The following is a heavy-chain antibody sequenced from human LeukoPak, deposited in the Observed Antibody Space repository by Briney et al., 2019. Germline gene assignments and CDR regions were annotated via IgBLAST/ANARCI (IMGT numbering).Heavy chain of an antibody. CDR1: GFTFNNYA. CDR2: ISGSGGTT. Sequence: GGSLRLSCAASGFTFNNYAMSWVRQAPGKGLEWVSAISGSGGTTYYADSVKGRFTFSRDNSKNTLFLQMNSLRAEDTAVYYCAKEEGYYYDSGGYYVEYFQHWGQGTLVTVSS. J-gene: IGHJ1*01. D-gene: IGHD3-22*01. V-gene: IGHV3-23*01. CDR3: AKEEGYYYDSGGYYVEYFQH.